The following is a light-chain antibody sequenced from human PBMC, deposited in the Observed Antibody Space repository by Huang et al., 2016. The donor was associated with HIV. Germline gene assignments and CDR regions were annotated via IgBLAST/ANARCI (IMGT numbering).Light chain of an antibody. CDR3: QQYKNWPWT. CDR1: QSVSSN. CDR2: GAF. V-gene: IGKV3-15*01. Sequence: ERVMTQSPATLSVSPGERATLSCRASQSVSSNLDWYQQKPGQAPRLRIYGAFTRATGSPARFSGSGSWSEFTLTISSLQSEDFAVYYCQQYKNWPWTFGQGTKVEIK. J-gene: IGKJ1*01.